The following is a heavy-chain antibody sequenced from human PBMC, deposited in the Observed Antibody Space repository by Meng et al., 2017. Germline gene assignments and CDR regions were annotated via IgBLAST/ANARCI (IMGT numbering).Heavy chain of an antibody. CDR1: GGSISSGSYY. D-gene: IGHD6-13*01. Sequence: SETLSLTCTVSGGSISSGSYYWSWIRQPAGKGLEWFGRIYTSGSTNYNPSLKSRVTISADTSKNQSSLKLSSVTAADTAVYYCARGRIAAAGTLGFDPWGQGTLVTVSS. V-gene: IGHV4-61*02. CDR2: IYTSGST. J-gene: IGHJ5*02. CDR3: ARGRIAAAGTLGFDP.